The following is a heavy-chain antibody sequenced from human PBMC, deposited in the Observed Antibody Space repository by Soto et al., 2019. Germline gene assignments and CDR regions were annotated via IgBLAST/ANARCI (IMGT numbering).Heavy chain of an antibody. CDR3: ATGRIRGLNNGELDF. D-gene: IGHD1-20*01. V-gene: IGHV3-23*01. CDR1: GFTLGNFA. Sequence: GGSLRLSCAASGFTLGNFAMSWVRQAPGKGLEWVAVASGSGITTKYAASVKGRFIISKDNSNNTLSLEMHSLRAEDTGVYYSATGRIRGLNNGELDFWGQGTLVTVSS. J-gene: IGHJ4*02. CDR2: ASGSGITT.